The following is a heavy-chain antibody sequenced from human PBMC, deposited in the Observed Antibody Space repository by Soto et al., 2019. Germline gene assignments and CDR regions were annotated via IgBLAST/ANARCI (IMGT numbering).Heavy chain of an antibody. CDR1: GGSFSGYY. CDR2: INHSGST. J-gene: IGHJ4*02. V-gene: IGHV4-34*01. CDR3: ARALPWFGLDY. Sequence: RXLTCAVYGGSFSGYYWSWIRQPPGKGLEWIGEINHSGSTNYNPSLKSRVTISVDTSKNQFSLKLSSVTAADTAVYYCARALPWFGLDYWGQGTLVTVSS. D-gene: IGHD3-10*01.